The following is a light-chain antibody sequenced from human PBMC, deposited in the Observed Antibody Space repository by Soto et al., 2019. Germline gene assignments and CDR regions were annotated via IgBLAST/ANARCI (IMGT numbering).Light chain of an antibody. CDR2: DDS. J-gene: IGLJ2*01. V-gene: IGLV2-23*01. Sequence: QSALTQPASVSGSPGQSITISCAGTSSDVGSYNLVSWYQQHPGKAPKLMIYDDSKRPSGVSNRFSGSKSGNTASLTISGLQAEDEADYYCCSYAVGSTSYVVFGGGTKLTVL. CDR1: SSDVGSYNL. CDR3: CSYAVGSTSYVV.